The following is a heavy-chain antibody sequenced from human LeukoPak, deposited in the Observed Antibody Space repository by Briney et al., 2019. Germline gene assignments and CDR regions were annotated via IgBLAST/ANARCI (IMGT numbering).Heavy chain of an antibody. CDR2: IYHSGST. J-gene: IGHJ5*02. Sequence: SETLSPTCTVSGYSISSGYYWGWIRQPPGQGLEWTGSIYHSGSTYYNPSFKSRVTISVDTSKNQFSLKLSSVTAADTAVYYCARPESSGSYYGVAWFDPWGQGTLVTVSS. V-gene: IGHV4-38-2*02. D-gene: IGHD3-10*01. CDR1: GYSISSGYY. CDR3: ARPESSGSYYGVAWFDP.